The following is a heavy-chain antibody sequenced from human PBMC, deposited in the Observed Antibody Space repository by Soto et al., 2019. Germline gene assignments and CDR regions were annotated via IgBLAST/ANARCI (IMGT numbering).Heavy chain of an antibody. Sequence: PVGSLRLSCAASGFPFSNAWLSWVRQAPGKGLEWVGRIKSKTDAGTIDYAAPAKGRFTISRDDSKNTLYLQMNSLKTEDTAVYYCTTVQGFWSGYFNAYYYAMDVWGQGTTVTVSS. CDR3: TTVQGFWSGYFNAYYYAMDV. CDR1: GFPFSNAW. J-gene: IGHJ6*02. D-gene: IGHD3-3*01. CDR2: IKSKTDAGTI. V-gene: IGHV3-15*01.